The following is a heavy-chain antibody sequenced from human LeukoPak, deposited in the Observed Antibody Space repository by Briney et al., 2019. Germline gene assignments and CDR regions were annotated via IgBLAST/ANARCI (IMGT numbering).Heavy chain of an antibody. V-gene: IGHV1-24*01. J-gene: IGHJ3*02. Sequence: ASVKVSCKVSGYTLTELSMHWVRQAPGKGLEWMGGFDPEDGETIYAQKFQGGVTMTEDTSTDTAYMELSSLRSEDTAVYYCATGKPGNDYGDYGAFDIWGQGTMVTVSS. CDR1: GYTLTELS. D-gene: IGHD4-17*01. CDR2: FDPEDGET. CDR3: ATGKPGNDYGDYGAFDI.